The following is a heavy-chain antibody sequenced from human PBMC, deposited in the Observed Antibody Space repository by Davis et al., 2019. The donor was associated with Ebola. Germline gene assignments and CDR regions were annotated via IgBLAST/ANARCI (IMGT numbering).Heavy chain of an antibody. CDR3: AREPTDRDYFDY. J-gene: IGHJ4*02. CDR2: IYYSGST. CDR1: AGSISSYY. D-gene: IGHD1-1*01. Sequence: ETLSLTCSVSAGSISSYYCSWIRQPPGKGLEWIGSIYYSGSTNYNPSLKSRVTISVDTSKNQFSLKLSSVTAADTAVYYCAREPTDRDYFDYWGQGTLVTVSS. V-gene: IGHV4-59*01.